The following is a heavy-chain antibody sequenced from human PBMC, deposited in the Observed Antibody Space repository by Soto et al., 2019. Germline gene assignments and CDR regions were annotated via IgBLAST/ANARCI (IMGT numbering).Heavy chain of an antibody. CDR2: INAGNGNT. V-gene: IGHV1-3*01. CDR3: ARDRDQLLPQYATNWIHP. J-gene: IGHJ5*02. D-gene: IGHD2-2*01. Sequence: ASVKVSCKASGYTFTSYAMHWVRQAPGQRLEWMGWINAGNGNTKYSQKFQGRVTITRDTSASTAYMELSSLRSEDTAVYYCARDRDQLLPQYATNWIHPSGQATLVSGSS. CDR1: GYTFTSYA.